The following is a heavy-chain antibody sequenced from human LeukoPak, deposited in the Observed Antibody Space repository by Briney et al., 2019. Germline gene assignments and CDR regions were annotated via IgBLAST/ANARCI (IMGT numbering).Heavy chain of an antibody. Sequence: GGSLRLSCAASGFIFSRYWMSWVRQAPGKGLECVASTNEAGGDKLYVDSVKGRFTISRDNSKNSLSLQMNSLTAEDTAIYYCAIATTGRGAFGSWGQGTLVSVSS. CDR2: TNEAGGDK. J-gene: IGHJ4*02. D-gene: IGHD1-1*01. CDR3: AIATTGRGAFGS. CDR1: GFIFSRYW. V-gene: IGHV3-7*01.